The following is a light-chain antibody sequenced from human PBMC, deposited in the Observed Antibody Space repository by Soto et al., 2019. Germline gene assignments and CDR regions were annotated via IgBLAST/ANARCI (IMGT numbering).Light chain of an antibody. J-gene: IGKJ3*01. Sequence: DIQMTQSPSSLSASVGDRVTITCRASQGITNSLAWYQQKPGKIPKLLIYAASTLQSGVPSRFSGSGSWTDFTLTISTLQPEDVATYYCPKYNSAPFTFGPGTKVDIK. V-gene: IGKV1-27*01. CDR3: PKYNSAPFT. CDR2: AAS. CDR1: QGITNS.